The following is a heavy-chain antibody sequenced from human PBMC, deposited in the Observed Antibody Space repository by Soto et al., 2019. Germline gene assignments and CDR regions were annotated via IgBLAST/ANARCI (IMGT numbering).Heavy chain of an antibody. CDR3: AREKWYYDYVWGSYPPSALDY. Sequence: SETLYLTCTVSGGSISSGDYYWSWIRQPPGKGLEWIGYIYYSGSTYYNPSLKSRVTISVDRSKNQFSLKLSSVTAADTAVYYCAREKWYYDYVWGSYPPSALDYWGRGTLVTVSS. J-gene: IGHJ4*02. D-gene: IGHD3-16*02. CDR2: IYYSGST. V-gene: IGHV4-30-4*01. CDR1: GGSISSGDYY.